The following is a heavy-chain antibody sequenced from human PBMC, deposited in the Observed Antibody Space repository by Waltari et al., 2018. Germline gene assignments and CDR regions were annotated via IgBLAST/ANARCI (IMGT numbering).Heavy chain of an antibody. J-gene: IGHJ4*02. Sequence: EEHLLESGGGLAQPGGSLSLSCAASGFTFIGYAMSWVRQAPGKGLEWVSGISDSGVITKYADSVKGRFTVSRDNSKNTVFLHLNSLRAEDTAIYYCARHLYSIDYLELAKWGQGTLVTVSS. CDR2: ISDSGVIT. CDR1: GFTFIGYA. CDR3: ARHLYSIDYLELAK. D-gene: IGHD3-22*01. V-gene: IGHV3-23*01.